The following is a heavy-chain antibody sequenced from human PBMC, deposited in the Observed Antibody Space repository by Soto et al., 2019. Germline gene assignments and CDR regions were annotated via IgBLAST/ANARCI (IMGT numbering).Heavy chain of an antibody. CDR3: ARHSDDGLANFDF. J-gene: IGHJ4*02. D-gene: IGHD4-17*01. CDR2: IYYRGTT. Sequence: SETLSLTCTVSGGSISGYYWSWIRQPPGKGLEWVAYIYYRGTTNYNPSLKSRVTISLDTSQNQFSLKMSSVTAADTAVYYCARHSDDGLANFDFWGKGTLVTVSS. V-gene: IGHV4-59*08. CDR1: GGSISGYY.